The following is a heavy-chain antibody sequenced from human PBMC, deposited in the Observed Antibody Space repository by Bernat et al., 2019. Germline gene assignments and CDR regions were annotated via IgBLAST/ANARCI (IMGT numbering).Heavy chain of an antibody. CDR2: ISSSSTI. V-gene: IGHV3-48*01. J-gene: IGHJ6*02. CDR1: GFTFSSYA. CDR3: AREEAYYYYGMDV. Sequence: EVQLVESGGGLVQPGGSLRLSCSASGFTFSSYAMHWVRQAPGKGLEWVSYISSSSTIYYADSVKGRFTISRDNAKNSLYLQMNSLRAEDTAVYYCAREEAYYYYGMDVWGQGTTVTVSS.